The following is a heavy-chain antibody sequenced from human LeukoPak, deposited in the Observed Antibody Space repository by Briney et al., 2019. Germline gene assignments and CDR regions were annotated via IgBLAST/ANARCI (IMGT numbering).Heavy chain of an antibody. CDR1: GGSISSNC. D-gene: IGHD3-10*02. CDR2: SSYTGST. J-gene: IGHJ5*02. V-gene: IGHV4-59*01. CDR3: ARFIPSSGIDP. Sequence: SETLSLTCTVSGGSISSNCWSWIRQPPGKGLEWITYSSYTGSTNYNPSLKSRVTISVDTSKNQFSLRLRSVTAADTAVYYCARFIPSSGIDPWGQGTLVTVSS.